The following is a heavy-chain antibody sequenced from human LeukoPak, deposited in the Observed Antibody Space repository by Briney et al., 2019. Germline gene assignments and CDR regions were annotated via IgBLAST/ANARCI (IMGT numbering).Heavy chain of an antibody. D-gene: IGHD3-3*01. CDR2: INHSGST. CDR3: ARLPPNYDFWSGSRSGFDY. V-gene: IGHV4-34*01. J-gene: IGHJ4*02. CDR1: GGSYSGYY. Sequence: PSETLSLTCAVYGGSYSGYYWSWIRQPPGKGLEWIGEINHSGSTNYNPSLKSRVTISVDTSKNQFSLKLSSVTAADTAVYYCARLPPNYDFWSGSRSGFDYWGQGTLVTVSS.